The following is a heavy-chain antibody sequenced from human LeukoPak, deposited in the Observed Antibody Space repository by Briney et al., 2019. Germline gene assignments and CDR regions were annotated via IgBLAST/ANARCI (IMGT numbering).Heavy chain of an antibody. D-gene: IGHD2-15*01. CDR3: ARLEDIVVVVAARL. V-gene: IGHV4-39*01. CDR1: SGSITTYY. J-gene: IGHJ4*02. Sequence: PSETLSLTCTVSSGSITTYYWGWIRQPPGKGLEWIGSIYYSGSTYYNPSLKSRVTISVDTSKNQFSLKLSSVTAADTAVYYCARLEDIVVVVAARLWGQGTLVTVSS. CDR2: IYYSGST.